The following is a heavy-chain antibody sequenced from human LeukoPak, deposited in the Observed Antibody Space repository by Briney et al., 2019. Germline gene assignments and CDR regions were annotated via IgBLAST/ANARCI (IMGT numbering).Heavy chain of an antibody. CDR1: GYIFTNYG. CDR3: ARAGYCSSTSCYEDAFDI. J-gene: IGHJ3*02. Sequence: ASVKVSCKASGYIFTNYGISWVRQAPGQGLEWMGWISAYNGNTNYAQKLQGRVTMTTDTSTSTAYMELRSLRSDDTAVYYCARAGYCSSTSCYEDAFDIWSQGTMVTVSS. D-gene: IGHD2-2*01. CDR2: ISAYNGNT. V-gene: IGHV1-18*01.